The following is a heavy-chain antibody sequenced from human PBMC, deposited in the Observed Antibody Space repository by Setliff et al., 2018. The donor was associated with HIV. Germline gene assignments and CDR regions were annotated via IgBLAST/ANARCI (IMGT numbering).Heavy chain of an antibody. CDR3: ARGVAAAGL. CDR1: GGSISSYY. D-gene: IGHD6-13*01. Sequence: LSLTCTVSGGSISSYYWSWIRQPPGKGLEWIGYIYYSGSTNYNPSLKSRVTISVDTSKNQFSLKLSSVTAADTAVYYCARGVAAAGLWGQGTLVTVSS. V-gene: IGHV4-59*12. J-gene: IGHJ4*02. CDR2: IYYSGST.